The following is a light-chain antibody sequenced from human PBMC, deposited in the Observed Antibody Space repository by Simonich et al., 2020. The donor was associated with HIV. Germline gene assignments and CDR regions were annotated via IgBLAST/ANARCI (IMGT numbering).Light chain of an antibody. CDR2: EDN. Sequence: NFMLTQPHSVSESPGKTVTISCTRSSGSIASNYVQWYQQRPGSAPPTVVYEDNQRPSGVPDRFSGSIDSSSNSASLTISGLKTEDEADYYCQSYDSSIVFGGGTKLTVL. J-gene: IGLJ3*02. CDR3: QSYDSSIV. CDR1: SGSIASNY. V-gene: IGLV6-57*03.